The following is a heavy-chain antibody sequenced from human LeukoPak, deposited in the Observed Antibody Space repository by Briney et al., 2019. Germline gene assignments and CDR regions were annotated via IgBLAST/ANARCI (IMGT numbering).Heavy chain of an antibody. CDR3: ARGLHHIDY. CDR2: ISSRGSSGSTI. V-gene: IGHV3-48*03. Sequence: PGGSLRLSCAASGFTFRSYEMNWVRQASGKGLEWVSYISSRGSSGSTIYYADSVKGRFTVSRDDAKNSLYLQMNSLRVEDTAVYYCARGLHHIDYWGQGTLVTVSS. J-gene: IGHJ4*02. CDR1: GFTFRSYE. D-gene: IGHD4-11*01.